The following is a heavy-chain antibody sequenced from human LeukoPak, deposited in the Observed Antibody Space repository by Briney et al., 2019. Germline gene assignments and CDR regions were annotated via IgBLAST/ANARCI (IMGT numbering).Heavy chain of an antibody. Sequence: PSETLSLTCTVSGGSISSSSYYWGWIRQPPGKGLEWLGSIYYSGSTYYNPSLKSRVTISVDTSKNQFSLKLSSVTAADTAVYYCARGGYSSGLFDPWGQGTLVTVSS. CDR2: IYYSGST. D-gene: IGHD3-22*01. J-gene: IGHJ5*02. CDR3: ARGGYSSGLFDP. V-gene: IGHV4-39*07. CDR1: GGSISSSSYY.